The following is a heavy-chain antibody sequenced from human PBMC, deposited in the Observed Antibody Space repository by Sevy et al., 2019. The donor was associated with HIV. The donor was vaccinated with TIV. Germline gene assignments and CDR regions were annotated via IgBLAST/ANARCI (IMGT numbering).Heavy chain of an antibody. V-gene: IGHV3-33*01. Sequence: GGSLRLSCAASGFTFSSYGMHWVRQAPGKGLEWVAVIWYDGSNKYCADSVKGRFTISRDNSKNTLYLQMNSLRAEDTAVYCCAREDTGYPFDYWGQGTLVTVSS. CDR1: GFTFSSYG. CDR3: AREDTGYPFDY. D-gene: IGHD3-9*01. CDR2: IWYDGSNK. J-gene: IGHJ4*02.